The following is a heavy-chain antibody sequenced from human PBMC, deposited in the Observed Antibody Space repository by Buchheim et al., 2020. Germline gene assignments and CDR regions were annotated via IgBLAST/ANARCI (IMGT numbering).Heavy chain of an antibody. V-gene: IGHV3-30*04. CDR2: ISYDGSNK. CDR1: GFTFSSYA. CDR3: ASLRITIFGVAAPYYYYGMDV. D-gene: IGHD3-3*01. J-gene: IGHJ6*02. Sequence: QVQLVESEGGVVQPGRSLRLSCAASGFTFSSYAMHWVRQAPGKGLEWVAVISYDGSNKYYADSVKGRFTISRDNSKNTLYLQMNSLRAEDTAVYYCASLRITIFGVAAPYYYYGMDVWGQGTT.